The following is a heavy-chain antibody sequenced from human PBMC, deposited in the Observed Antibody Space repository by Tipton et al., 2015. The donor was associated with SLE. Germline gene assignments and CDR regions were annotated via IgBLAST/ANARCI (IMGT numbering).Heavy chain of an antibody. Sequence: SLTCTVSGASILTTDYYWGWVRQTPGKGLEWVATVYSSGSTNYNPSLKSRVTISVDTSKNQFSLKLSSVTAAGTAVYYCARLSRDRAVAGFNWFDPWGQGTLVTVSS. V-gene: IGHV4-39*07. D-gene: IGHD6-19*01. J-gene: IGHJ5*02. CDR3: ARLSRDRAVAGFNWFDP. CDR1: GASILTTDYY. CDR2: VYSSGST.